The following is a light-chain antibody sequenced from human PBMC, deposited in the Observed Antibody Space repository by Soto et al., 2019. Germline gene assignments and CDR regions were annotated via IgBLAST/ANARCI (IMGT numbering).Light chain of an antibody. J-gene: IGKJ4*01. CDR2: LGS. CDR3: MQALQIPLT. V-gene: IGKV2-28*01. CDR1: QSLLHSNTYNY. Sequence: PLSLSVTPGELASISGRSSQSLLHSNTYNYLDWYLQKPGQPPQLLIYLGSNRASGVPDRFSGSGSCTDFTLKISSVEAEDVGVDYCMQALQIPLTFGGGTQVDIK.